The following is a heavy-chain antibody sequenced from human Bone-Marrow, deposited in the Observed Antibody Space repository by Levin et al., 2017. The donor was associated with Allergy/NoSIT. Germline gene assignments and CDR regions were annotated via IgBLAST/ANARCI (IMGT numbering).Heavy chain of an antibody. CDR2: IYYSGNT. D-gene: IGHD5-12*01. Sequence: LRLSCTVSGGSISGGGSYWSWIRQHPGKGLEWLGYIYYSGNTYYNPSLKRRLSISVDTSRNQFSLKLSSVTAADTAVYYCARDTGYDLDSWGQGILVTVSS. CDR1: GGSISGGGSY. CDR3: ARDTGYDLDS. J-gene: IGHJ4*02. V-gene: IGHV4-31*03.